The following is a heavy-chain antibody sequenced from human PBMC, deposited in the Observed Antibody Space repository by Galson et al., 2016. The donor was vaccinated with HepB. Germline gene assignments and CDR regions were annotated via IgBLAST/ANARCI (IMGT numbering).Heavy chain of an antibody. CDR3: TRGIRIVGASSYFFDY. V-gene: IGHV1-8*01. D-gene: IGHD1-26*01. CDR1: GYTFSKYD. Sequence: KVSCKASGYTFSKYDINWVRQAPGQGLEWLGWMNPNSGNTGYAQKFQGRVTMTSNTSMGTADLDLRSLTSDDTAIYYCTRGIRIVGASSYFFDYWGQGTLVTVSS. J-gene: IGHJ4*02. CDR2: MNPNSGNT.